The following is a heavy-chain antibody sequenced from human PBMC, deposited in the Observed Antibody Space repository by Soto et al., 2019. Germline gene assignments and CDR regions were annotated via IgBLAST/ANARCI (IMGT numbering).Heavy chain of an antibody. CDR2: INPSGGST. V-gene: IGHV1-46*03. D-gene: IGHD5-12*01. CDR3: ARNHIGYSGYDGPRGDYYYYFMDF. CDR1: GYTFTSYY. J-gene: IGHJ6*03. Sequence: ASVKVSCKASGYTFTSYYMHWVRQAPGQGLEWMGIINPSGGSTSYAQKFQGRVTMTRDTSTSTVYMELSSLRSEDTAVYYCARNHIGYSGYDGPRGDYYYYFMDFWGKGSTVTVSS.